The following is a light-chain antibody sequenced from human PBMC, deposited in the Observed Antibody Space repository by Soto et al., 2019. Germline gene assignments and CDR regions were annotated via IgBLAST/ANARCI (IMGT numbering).Light chain of an antibody. CDR1: QSITNY. Sequence: DIQMTQSPSSLSASVGDRVTITCRASQSITNYLNWYQQKPGKAPKLLIYAASSLQSGVPSRFSGSGSGTDFTLTISSLQPEDFATYYCQQSYSTPYTFGQGTKREIK. J-gene: IGKJ2*01. V-gene: IGKV1-39*01. CDR2: AAS. CDR3: QQSYSTPYT.